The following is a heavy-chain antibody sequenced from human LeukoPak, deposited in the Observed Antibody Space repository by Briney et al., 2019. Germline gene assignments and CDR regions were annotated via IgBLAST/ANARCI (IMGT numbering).Heavy chain of an antibody. CDR2: ISSSSSTI. Sequence: PGGSLRLSCAASGFTFSSYAMSWVRQAPGKGLEWVSYISSSSSTIYYADSVKGRFTISRDNAKNSLYLQMNSLRAEDTAVYYCARAYVWGSYYGMDVWGQGTTVTVSS. CDR1: GFTFSSYA. V-gene: IGHV3-48*04. D-gene: IGHD3-16*01. J-gene: IGHJ6*02. CDR3: ARAYVWGSYYGMDV.